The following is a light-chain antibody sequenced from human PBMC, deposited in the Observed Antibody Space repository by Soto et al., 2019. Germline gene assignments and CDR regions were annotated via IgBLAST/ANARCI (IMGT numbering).Light chain of an antibody. CDR3: QHFGSSLRT. Sequence: VFTQSAVTLSFSPGGRCTLACRSIQSFSSHFLAWYQQKPGQAPRLLIHGTSSRATGIPDRFSGSGSGTDFTLTINSLQPEDFAVYYCQHFGSSLRTFGQGTKVDIK. J-gene: IGKJ1*01. CDR2: GTS. V-gene: IGKV3-20*01. CDR1: QSFSSHF.